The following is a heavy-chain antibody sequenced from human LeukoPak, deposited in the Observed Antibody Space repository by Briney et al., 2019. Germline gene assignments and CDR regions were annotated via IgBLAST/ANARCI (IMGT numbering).Heavy chain of an antibody. CDR3: ASRLPDIVVVPAAKHAAAADY. CDR2: ISSSGSTI. CDR1: GFTFSDYY. Sequence: PGGSLRLSCAASGFTFSDYYMSWIRQAPGKGLEWVSYISSSGSTIYYADSVKGRFTISRDNAKNSLYLQMNSLRAEDTAVYYCASRLPDIVVVPAAKHAAAADYWGQGTLVTVSS. D-gene: IGHD2-2*01. V-gene: IGHV3-11*04. J-gene: IGHJ4*02.